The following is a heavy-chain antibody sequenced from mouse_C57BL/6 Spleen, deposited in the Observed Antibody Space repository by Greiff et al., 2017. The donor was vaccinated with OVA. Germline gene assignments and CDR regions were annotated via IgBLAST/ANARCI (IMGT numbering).Heavy chain of an antibody. J-gene: IGHJ3*01. V-gene: IGHV14-4*01. CDR1: GFNIKDDY. CDR2: IDPENGDT. Sequence: EVKLQESGAELVRPGASVKLSCTASGFNIKDDYMHWVKQRPEQGLEWIGWIDPENGDTEYASKFQGKATITADTSSNTAYLQLSSLTSEDTAVYYCTTHYYGSSYGFAYWGQGTLVTVSA. D-gene: IGHD1-1*01. CDR3: TTHYYGSSYGFAY.